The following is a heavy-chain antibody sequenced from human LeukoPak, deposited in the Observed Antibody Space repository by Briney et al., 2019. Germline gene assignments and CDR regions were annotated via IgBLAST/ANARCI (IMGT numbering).Heavy chain of an antibody. J-gene: IGHJ4*02. CDR2: ISSSGSTI. CDR3: AGASLTYYDILTGYYDY. Sequence: PGGPLRLSCAASGFTFSDYYMSWIRQAPGKGLEWVSYISSSGSTIYYADPVKGRFTISRDNAKNSLYLQMNSLRAEDTAVYYCAGASLTYYDILTGYYDYWGQGTLVTVSS. D-gene: IGHD3-9*01. CDR1: GFTFSDYY. V-gene: IGHV3-11*01.